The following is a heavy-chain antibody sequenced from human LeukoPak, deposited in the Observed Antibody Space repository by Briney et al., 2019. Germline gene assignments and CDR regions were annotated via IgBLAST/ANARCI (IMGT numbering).Heavy chain of an antibody. CDR1: GGSFSGYY. CDR3: ARGRFYYYGSGSFVFDY. J-gene: IGHJ4*02. D-gene: IGHD3-10*01. Sequence: SVTLSLTCAVYGGSFSGYYWSWIRQPPGKGLEWIGEINHSGSTNYNPSLKSRVTISVDTPKNQFSLKLSSVTAADTAVYYCARGRFYYYGSGSFVFDYWGQGTLVTASS. CDR2: INHSGST. V-gene: IGHV4-34*01.